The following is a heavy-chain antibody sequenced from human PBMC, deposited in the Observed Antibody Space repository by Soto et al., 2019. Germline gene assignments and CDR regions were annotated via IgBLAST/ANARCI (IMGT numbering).Heavy chain of an antibody. CDR1: SYKSTNYW. Sequence: PVESVMISCKISSYKSTNYWLIWVLQTPGKGLEWMGRIDPSDSYINYSPSFRGHVTISIDESISTAHLQWSSLKSSDTATYYCAIVTAENAYHYFDFWGQGTMVPVSS. CDR3: AIVTAENAYHYFDF. V-gene: IGHV5-10-1*01. J-gene: IGHJ4*02. CDR2: IDPSDSYI.